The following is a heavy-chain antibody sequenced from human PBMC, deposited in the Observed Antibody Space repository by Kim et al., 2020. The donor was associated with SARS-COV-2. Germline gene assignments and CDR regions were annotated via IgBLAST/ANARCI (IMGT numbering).Heavy chain of an antibody. D-gene: IGHD3-10*01. CDR1: GGSISSSSYY. V-gene: IGHV4-39*01. Sequence: SETLSLTCTVSGGSISSSSYYWGWIRQPPGKGLEWIGSIYYSGSTYYNPSLKSRVTISVDTSKNQFSLKLSSVTAADTAVYYCARREDYYGSGSYYFDYWGQGTLVTVSS. CDR3: ARREDYYGSGSYYFDY. J-gene: IGHJ4*02. CDR2: IYYSGST.